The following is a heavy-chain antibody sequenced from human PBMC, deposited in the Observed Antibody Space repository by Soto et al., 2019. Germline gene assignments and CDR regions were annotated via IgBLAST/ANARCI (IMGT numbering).Heavy chain of an antibody. D-gene: IGHD2-2*01. J-gene: IGHJ6*03. Sequence: GESLKISCKGSGYSFTSYWIGWVRQMPGKGLEWMGIIYPGDSDTRYSPSFQGQVTISADKSISTAYLQWSSLKASDTAMYYCARSPFESTCRANYYYYMDVWGKGTTVTVSS. CDR2: IYPGDSDT. CDR3: ARSPFESTCRANYYYYMDV. CDR1: GYSFTSYW. V-gene: IGHV5-51*01.